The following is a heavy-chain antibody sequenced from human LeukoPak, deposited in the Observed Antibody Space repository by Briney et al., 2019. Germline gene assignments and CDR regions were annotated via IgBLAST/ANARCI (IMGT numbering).Heavy chain of an antibody. Sequence: PSETLYLTCTVSGGSISSGNYYWGWLRQAPGTGLDWVGNIYHSGSTYYNPSLKSRVTISVDTSKNQFSLKLNSVTAADTAVYYCARATYYVWGSYLSVDYWGQGSLVTVSS. CDR1: GGSISSGNYY. CDR2: IYHSGST. D-gene: IGHD3-16*01. V-gene: IGHV4-39*01. CDR3: ARATYYVWGSYLSVDY. J-gene: IGHJ4*02.